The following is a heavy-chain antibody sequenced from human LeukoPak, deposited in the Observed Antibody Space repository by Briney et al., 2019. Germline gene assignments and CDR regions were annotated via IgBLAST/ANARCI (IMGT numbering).Heavy chain of an antibody. CDR3: ARGYLVVVAATLFDY. Sequence: SETLSLTCAVYGGSFSGYYWSWIRQPPGKGLEWIGEINYSGSTNYNPSLKSRVTISVDTSKNQFSLKLSSVTAADTAVYYCARGYLVVVAATLFDYWGQGTLVTVSS. CDR2: INYSGST. CDR1: GGSFSGYY. V-gene: IGHV4-34*01. D-gene: IGHD2-15*01. J-gene: IGHJ4*02.